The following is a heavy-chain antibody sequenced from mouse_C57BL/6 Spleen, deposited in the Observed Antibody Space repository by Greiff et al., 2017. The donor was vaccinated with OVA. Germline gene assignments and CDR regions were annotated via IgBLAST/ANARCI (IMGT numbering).Heavy chain of an antibody. CDR3: VRHNDYDPYYYAMDY. Sequence: EVKLVESGGGLVQPKGSLKLSCAASGFSFNTYAMNWVRQAPGKGLEWVARIRSKSNNYATYYADSVKDRFTISRDDSESMLYLQMNNLKTEDTAMYYCVRHNDYDPYYYAMDYWGQGTSVTVSS. V-gene: IGHV10-1*01. CDR1: GFSFNTYA. CDR2: IRSKSNNYAT. D-gene: IGHD2-4*01. J-gene: IGHJ4*01.